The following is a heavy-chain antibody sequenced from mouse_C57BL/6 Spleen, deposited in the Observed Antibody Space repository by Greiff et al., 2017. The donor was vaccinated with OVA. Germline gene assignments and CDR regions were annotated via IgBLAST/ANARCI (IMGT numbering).Heavy chain of an antibody. D-gene: IGHD1-1*01. CDR3: ARSPHYYGSSPYFDY. CDR2: ISSGSSTI. J-gene: IGHJ2*01. V-gene: IGHV5-17*01. CDR1: GFPFSDSG. Sequence: EVQRVESGGGLVKPGGSLKLSCAASGFPFSDSGMNWVRQAPEKGLEWVAYISSGSSTIYYADTGQGRFTIYRDNTENTLVLQMTSRRSEDTAMYYGARSPHYYGSSPYFDYWGQGTTLTVAS.